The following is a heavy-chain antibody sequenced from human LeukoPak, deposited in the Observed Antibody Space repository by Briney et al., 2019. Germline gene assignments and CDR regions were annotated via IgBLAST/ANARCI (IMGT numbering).Heavy chain of an antibody. V-gene: IGHV3-20*04. Sequence: PGGSLRLSCAASGFTFDDYGMSWVRQAPGKGLEWVSGINWNGGSTGYADSVEGRFTISRDNAKNSLYLQMNSLRAEDTALYYCAAYYYDSSGYLNFDYWGQGTLVTVSS. CDR2: INWNGGST. D-gene: IGHD3-22*01. J-gene: IGHJ4*02. CDR1: GFTFDDYG. CDR3: AAYYYDSSGYLNFDY.